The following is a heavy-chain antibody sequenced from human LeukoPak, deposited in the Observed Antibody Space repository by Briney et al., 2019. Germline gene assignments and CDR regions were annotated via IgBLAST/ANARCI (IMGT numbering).Heavy chain of an antibody. CDR1: GFTFSSYS. J-gene: IGHJ4*02. CDR3: AALQTVDTAMVPPLDY. D-gene: IGHD5-18*01. V-gene: IGHV3-48*01. Sequence: GGSLRLSCAASGFTFSSYSMNWVRQAPGKGLEWVSYISSSSTIYYADSVKGRFTIARDNSKNTLYLQMNSLRAEDTAVYYCAALQTVDTAMVPPLDYWGQGTLVTVSS. CDR2: ISSSSTI.